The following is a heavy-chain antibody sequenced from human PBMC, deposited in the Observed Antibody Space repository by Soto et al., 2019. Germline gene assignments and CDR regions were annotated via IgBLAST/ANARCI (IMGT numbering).Heavy chain of an antibody. CDR2: INTYNGNT. D-gene: IGHD6-6*01. Sequence: QVQLVQAGAEVKKPWASVKVSCKASGYTFPDYGIHWVRQSPGQGREGMGWINTYNGNTNYAQKLQGRVTMTRDTSTSTAYMDLRRMRFDDTALYYGARERDDSRWSTAENFQYWGQGTLVTVSS. CDR3: ARERDDSRWSTAENFQY. V-gene: IGHV1-18*01. J-gene: IGHJ1*01. CDR1: GYTFPDYG.